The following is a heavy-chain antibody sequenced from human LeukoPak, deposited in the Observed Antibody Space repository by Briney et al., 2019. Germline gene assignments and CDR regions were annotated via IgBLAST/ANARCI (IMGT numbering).Heavy chain of an antibody. V-gene: IGHV4-38-2*02. Sequence: SETLSLTCTVSGYSISSGYYWGWTRQPPGKGLEWIGRIHTSGSTNYNPSLKSRVTMSVDTSKNQFSLKLSSVTAADTAVYYCARDAYYYDSSGYYRFDYWGQGTLVTVSS. D-gene: IGHD3-22*01. J-gene: IGHJ4*02. CDR1: GYSISSGYY. CDR2: IHTSGST. CDR3: ARDAYYYDSSGYYRFDY.